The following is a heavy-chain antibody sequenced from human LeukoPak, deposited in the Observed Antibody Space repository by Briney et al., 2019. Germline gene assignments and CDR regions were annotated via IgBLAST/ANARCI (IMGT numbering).Heavy chain of an antibody. CDR2: IYYTGDA. CDR3: ARVESGYYDSFDI. V-gene: IGHV4-39*07. D-gene: IGHD3-22*01. J-gene: IGHJ3*02. Sequence: SETLSLTCTVSGGSISSSSYYWGWIRQPPGKGLEWIGTIYYTGDAYYNPSLKGRVTISIDTSRKQFSLRLNSVTAADTAVYYCARVESGYYDSFDIWGQGTMVIVSS. CDR1: GGSISSSSYY.